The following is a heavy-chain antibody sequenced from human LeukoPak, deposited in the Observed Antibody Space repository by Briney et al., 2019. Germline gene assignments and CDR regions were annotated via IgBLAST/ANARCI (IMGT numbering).Heavy chain of an antibody. V-gene: IGHV3-53*04. CDR1: GFTVSSNY. CDR3: ATELRPKYFRH. J-gene: IGHJ1*01. CDR2: IYSGGST. D-gene: IGHD3-10*01. Sequence: SGGSLRLSCAASGFTVSSNYMSWVRQAPGKGLEWVSVIYSGGSTYYADSVKGRFTISRHNSKNTLYLQMNSLRAEDTAVYYCATELRPKYFRHWGQGTLVTVSS.